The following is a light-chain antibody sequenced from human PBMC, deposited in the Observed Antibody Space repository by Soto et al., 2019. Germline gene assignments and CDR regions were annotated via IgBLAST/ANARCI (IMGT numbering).Light chain of an antibody. CDR1: QSISTW. CDR2: QAS. Sequence: DIQMTQSPSTLSASVGDRVTITCRASQSISTWLAWYQHKPGKAPKLLIYQASSLEGGVPSRFSGSGSGTEFTLTIRSLQPDDFATYYCQQYNIYSRTFGQGTKVETK. J-gene: IGKJ2*02. V-gene: IGKV1-5*03. CDR3: QQYNIYSRT.